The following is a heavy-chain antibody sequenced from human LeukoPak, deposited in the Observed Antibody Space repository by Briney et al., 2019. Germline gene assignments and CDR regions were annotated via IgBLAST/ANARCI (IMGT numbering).Heavy chain of an antibody. CDR2: ISGYNGNT. J-gene: IGHJ4*02. V-gene: IGHV1-18*01. CDR1: GYTFTSYG. Sequence: ASVKVSCKASGYTFTSYGISWVRQAPGRGLEWMGWISGYNGNTIYAQKFQGRVTMTTDTSTSTAYMEMRSLRSDDTAVYYCARDGFRRDGYNSGLDYWGQGTLVTVSS. CDR3: ARDGFRRDGYNSGLDY. D-gene: IGHD5-24*01.